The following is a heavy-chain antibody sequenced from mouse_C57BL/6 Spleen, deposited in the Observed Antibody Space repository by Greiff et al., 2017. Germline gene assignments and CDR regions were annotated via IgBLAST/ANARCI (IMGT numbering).Heavy chain of an antibody. CDR3: ARSGEYGSGRFAY. CDR1: GYTFTSYW. CDR2: IHPNSGST. D-gene: IGHD1-1*02. J-gene: IGHJ3*01. Sequence: QVQLQQPGAELVKPGASVKLSCKASGYTFTSYWMHWVKQRPGQGLEWIGMIHPNSGSTNYNEKFKSKATLTVDQSSSTAYMQLSSLTSEDSAVYYCARSGEYGSGRFAYWGQGTLVTVSA. V-gene: IGHV1-64*01.